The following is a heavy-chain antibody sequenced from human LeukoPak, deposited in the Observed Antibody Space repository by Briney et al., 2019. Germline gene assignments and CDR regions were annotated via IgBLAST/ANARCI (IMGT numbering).Heavy chain of an antibody. CDR2: ISYDGSNK. V-gene: IGHV3-30*18. J-gene: IGHJ5*02. CDR3: AKDPTRLRRSRGPNWFDP. D-gene: IGHD4-17*01. Sequence: GGSLRLSCAASGFTFSSYGMHWVRQAPGKGLEWVAVISYDGSNKYYADSEKGRFTISRDNSKNTLYLQMNSLRAEDTAVYYCAKDPTRLRRSRGPNWFDPWGQGTLVTVSS. CDR1: GFTFSSYG.